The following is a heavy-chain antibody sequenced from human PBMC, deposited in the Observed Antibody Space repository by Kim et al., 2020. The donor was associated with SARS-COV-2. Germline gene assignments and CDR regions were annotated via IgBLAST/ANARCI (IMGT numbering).Heavy chain of an antibody. CDR3: ARGLSGDCGTDCFDFYDL. CDR2: MNPNSGDT. D-gene: IGHD2-21*02. Sequence: ASVKVSCKASEYTFTNYDINWVRQAGGQGLEWMGWMNPNSGDTGYAQNFQGRVTMTRDTSTRTAYMELSSLTSGDTGVYYCARGLSGDCGTDCFDFYDLWGQGTKVIVS. J-gene: IGHJ3*01. CDR1: EYTFTNYD. V-gene: IGHV1-8*01.